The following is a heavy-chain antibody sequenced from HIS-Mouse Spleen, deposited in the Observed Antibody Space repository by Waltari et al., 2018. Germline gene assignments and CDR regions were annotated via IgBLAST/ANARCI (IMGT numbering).Heavy chain of an antibody. CDR1: GGSISSSSYY. J-gene: IGHJ2*01. V-gene: IGHV4-39*07. CDR2: SYYCGSN. CDR3: AREIPYSSSWYDWYFDL. D-gene: IGHD6-13*01. Sequence: QLQLQESGPGLVKPSETLSLTCTVSGGSISSSSYYWGWIRQPPGKGLEWVGSSYYCGSNYYNTSLKSRVTISVDTSKNQFSLKLSSVTAADTAVYYCAREIPYSSSWYDWYFDLWGRGTLVTVSS.